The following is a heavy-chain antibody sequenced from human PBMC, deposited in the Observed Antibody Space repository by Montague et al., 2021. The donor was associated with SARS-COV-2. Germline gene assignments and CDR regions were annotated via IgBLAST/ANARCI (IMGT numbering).Heavy chain of an antibody. J-gene: IGHJ4*01. Sequence: PALVKPTQTLTLTCTVSGFSLNNKLGVTWIRQPPGKALEWLAHIFLNGEQSVSTSLKTRLTVSRDTSKSQVVLSMTNVDPADTATYYCARVRSDPPLLYLGVWDYYFDVWGQGILVSVSS. CDR3: ARVRSDPPLLYLGVWDYYFDV. CDR1: GFSLNNKLG. D-gene: IGHD3-16*02. CDR2: IFLNGEQ. V-gene: IGHV2-26*01.